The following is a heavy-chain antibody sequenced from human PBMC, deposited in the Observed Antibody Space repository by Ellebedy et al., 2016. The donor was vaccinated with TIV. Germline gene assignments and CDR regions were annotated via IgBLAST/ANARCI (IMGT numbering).Heavy chain of an antibody. CDR3: SGDGREWSRDC. V-gene: IGHV3-21*06. Sequence: GGSLRLXCAASGFTFSISGMTWVRQRPGKGLEWVATVSRGREAYYADPFKGRFFISRDNDLNSVFLQLNNLRVEDTAVYYCSGDGREWSRDCWGQGTLVTVSS. CDR1: GFTFSISG. J-gene: IGHJ4*02. CDR2: VSRGREA. D-gene: IGHD3-3*01.